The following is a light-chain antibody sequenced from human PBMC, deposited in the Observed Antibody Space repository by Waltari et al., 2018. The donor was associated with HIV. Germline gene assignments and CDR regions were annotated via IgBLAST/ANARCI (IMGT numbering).Light chain of an antibody. CDR1: QSVGSW. CDR2: TAS. V-gene: IGKV1-5*03. Sequence: DIQMTQSPSTLSASIGDRVAITCRASQSVGSWLAWYQQKPGIAPKLLIYTASRLESGVPSRFSGSGSGTEFTLTISSLQPDDFAIYYCQQYNTHPLTFGGGSKVEIK. CDR3: QQYNTHPLT. J-gene: IGKJ4*01.